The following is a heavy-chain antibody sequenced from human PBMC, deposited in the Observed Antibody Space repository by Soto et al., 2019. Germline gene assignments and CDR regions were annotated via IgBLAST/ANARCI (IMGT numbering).Heavy chain of an antibody. CDR1: GGSISNYY. CDR3: VRLRGYCITTGCHGSYAMAF. CDR2: IYSSGST. D-gene: IGHD2-2*01. Sequence: ETLSLTCTVSGGSISNYYWNWIRQSPGKGLEWIGYIYSSGSTHYNPSLQNRVTISIDTSKNQVSLKVNSVTAADTAVYYCVRLRGYCITTGCHGSYAMAFWGQGTAVPVSS. V-gene: IGHV4-59*01. J-gene: IGHJ6*02.